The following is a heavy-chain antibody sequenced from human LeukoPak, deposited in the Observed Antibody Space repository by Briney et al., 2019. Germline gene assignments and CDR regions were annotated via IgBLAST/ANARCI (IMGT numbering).Heavy chain of an antibody. V-gene: IGHV3-73*01. J-gene: IGHJ4*02. D-gene: IGHD3-10*01. Sequence: GGSLRLFRAPSGFTFRGSSLQWVRQPAGKGREWVGRIRSKASSHARAEAASVKGRFTISRDDSKNTAYLQIKSLKTEDTAVYYCTRLTVLFGDFYYWGQGTLVTVSS. CDR1: GFTFRGSS. CDR2: IRSKASSHAR. CDR3: TRLTVLFGDFYY.